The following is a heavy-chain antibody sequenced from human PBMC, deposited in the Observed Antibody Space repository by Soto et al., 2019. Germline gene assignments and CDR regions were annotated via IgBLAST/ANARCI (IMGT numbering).Heavy chain of an antibody. CDR1: GGSISSGGYY. D-gene: IGHD3-22*01. V-gene: IGHV4-31*03. Sequence: SETLSLTCTVSGGSISSGGYYWSWIRQHPGKGLEWIGYIYYSGSTYYNPSLKSRVTISVDTSKNQFSLKLSSVTAADTAVYYCARDLGDYYDSSDDAFDIWGQGTMVTVSS. J-gene: IGHJ3*02. CDR2: IYYSGST. CDR3: ARDLGDYYDSSDDAFDI.